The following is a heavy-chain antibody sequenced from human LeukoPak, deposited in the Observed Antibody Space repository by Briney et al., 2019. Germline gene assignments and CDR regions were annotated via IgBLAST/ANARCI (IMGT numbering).Heavy chain of an antibody. D-gene: IGHD5-24*01. Sequence: SVKVSCKASGGTFSSYAISWVRQAPGQGLEWMAGIIPIFGTANYAQKFQGRVTITTDESTSAAYMELSSLRSEDTAVYYCARGVPTIKLLPYFDYWGQGTLVTVSS. CDR1: GGTFSSYA. CDR3: ARGVPTIKLLPYFDY. CDR2: IIPIFGTA. V-gene: IGHV1-69*05. J-gene: IGHJ4*02.